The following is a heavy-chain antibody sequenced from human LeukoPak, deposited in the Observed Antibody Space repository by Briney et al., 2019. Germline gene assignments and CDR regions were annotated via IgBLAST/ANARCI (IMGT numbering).Heavy chain of an antibody. CDR3: TSGLSVRRSNNTPVDY. CDR1: GFTLSTYA. CDR2: TSSSDAGT. Sequence: GGSLRLSCAASGFTLSTYAMSWVRQTPGKGLEWVAATSSSDAGTYHADSVRGRFTISRDNSKNTLYLQMNSLRAEDTAVYYCTSGLSVRRSNNTPVDYWGQGTLVTVSS. V-gene: IGHV3-23*01. D-gene: IGHD1-1*01. J-gene: IGHJ4*02.